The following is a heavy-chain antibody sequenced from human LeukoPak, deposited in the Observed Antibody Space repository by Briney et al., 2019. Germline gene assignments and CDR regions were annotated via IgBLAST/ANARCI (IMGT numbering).Heavy chain of an antibody. Sequence: GGSPRLSCAASGFSFSASWMTWVRQAPGKGLEWLTNIKGDGRVEHYADSVKGRFTISRDNTKNSLYLQMNSLRAEDTATYFCATSGVAYAFDMWGQGTMVTVSS. CDR2: IKGDGRVE. CDR1: GFSFSASW. D-gene: IGHD5-12*01. J-gene: IGHJ3*02. V-gene: IGHV3-7*01. CDR3: ATSGVAYAFDM.